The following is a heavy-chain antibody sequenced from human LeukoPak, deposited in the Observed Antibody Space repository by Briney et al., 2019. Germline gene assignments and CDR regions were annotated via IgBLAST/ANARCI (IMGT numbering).Heavy chain of an antibody. J-gene: IGHJ4*02. V-gene: IGHV3-48*03. CDR3: SRGRLFGDY. Sequence: GGSLRLSCAASGFTFNSYDMNWVRQAPGKGLEWVSYISGSGGSIYYTDSVKGRFTISRDNAKNSLFLQMNSLRAEDTAVYYCSRGRLFGDYWGQGALVTVSS. D-gene: IGHD3-16*01. CDR2: ISGSGGSI. CDR1: GFTFNSYD.